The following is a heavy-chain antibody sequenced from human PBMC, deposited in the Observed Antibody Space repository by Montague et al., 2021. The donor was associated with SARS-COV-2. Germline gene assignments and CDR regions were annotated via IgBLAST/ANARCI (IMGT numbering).Heavy chain of an antibody. CDR2: IYYTGNT. D-gene: IGHD3-16*01. V-gene: IGHV4-4*02. J-gene: IGHJ6*02. CDR1: DGSISSPIW. CDR3: ARGGSYHYGMDV. Sequence: SETLSLTCAVSDGSISSPIWWNWVRQPPGKGLEWIGDIYYTGNTNYPPSLKSRVTIFIDKSKNHSALQLSSVTAADTAVYYCARGGSYHYGMDVWGQGTTVAVSS.